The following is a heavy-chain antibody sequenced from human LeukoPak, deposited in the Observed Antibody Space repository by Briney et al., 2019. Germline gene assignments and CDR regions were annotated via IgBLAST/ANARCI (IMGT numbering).Heavy chain of an antibody. CDR3: ARGHDSMPFDY. CDR2: MNPNSGNT. V-gene: IGHV1-8*01. Sequence: ASETVSCKASGYSFTSYDINWVRQPTGQGLEWMGWMNPNSGNTGYAQTFQGRVTMTRNTSIRTAYMELSRLRSEDTAVYFCARGHDSMPFDYWGQGNLVTVSS. J-gene: IGHJ4*02. CDR1: GYSFTSYD. D-gene: IGHD3-22*01.